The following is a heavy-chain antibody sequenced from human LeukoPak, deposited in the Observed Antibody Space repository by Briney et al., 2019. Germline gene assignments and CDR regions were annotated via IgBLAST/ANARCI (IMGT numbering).Heavy chain of an antibody. V-gene: IGHV3-66*01. Sequence: GGSLRLSCAASGFTVSSSYMTWVRQAPGKGLEWVSVIYGGGSTYYADSVKGRFTISRDNSKNTLYLHMNSLRAEDTAVYYCARGRQIYYDSSGYYDNWFDPWGQGTLVTVSS. J-gene: IGHJ5*02. CDR1: GFTVSSSY. D-gene: IGHD3-22*01. CDR2: IYGGGST. CDR3: ARGRQIYYDSSGYYDNWFDP.